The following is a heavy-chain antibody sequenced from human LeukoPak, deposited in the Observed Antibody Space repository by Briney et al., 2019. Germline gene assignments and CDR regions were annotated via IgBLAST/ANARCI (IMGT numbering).Heavy chain of an antibody. CDR1: GFTFSSYA. D-gene: IGHD1-26*01. CDR2: ISYDGSNK. Sequence: GRSLGLSCAASGFTFSSYAMHWVRQAPGKGLEWVAVISYDGSNKYYADSVKGRFTISRDNSKNTLYLQMNCLRAEDTAVYYCASEKWDRPWGQGTLVTVSS. J-gene: IGHJ5*02. CDR3: ASEKWDRP. V-gene: IGHV3-30-3*01.